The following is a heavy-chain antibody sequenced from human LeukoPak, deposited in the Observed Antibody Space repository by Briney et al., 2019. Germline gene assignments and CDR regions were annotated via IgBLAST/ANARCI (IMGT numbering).Heavy chain of an antibody. CDR1: GGSISNYY. Sequence: SETLSLTCTVAGGSISNYYWSWSRQPPGEGLEWIAYLHYSGSTNYNPSLKSRVTTSVDTSKNQFSLKLSSVTAADTAVYYCARSIAGTRSKFDYWGQGTLVTVSS. V-gene: IGHV4-59*08. CDR3: ARSIAGTRSKFDY. D-gene: IGHD1/OR15-1a*01. CDR2: LHYSGST. J-gene: IGHJ4*02.